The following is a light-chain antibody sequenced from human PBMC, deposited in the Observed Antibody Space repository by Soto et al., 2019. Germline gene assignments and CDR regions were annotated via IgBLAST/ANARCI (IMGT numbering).Light chain of an antibody. CDR2: YNN. J-gene: IGLJ1*01. CDR1: NSNIASNT. V-gene: IGLV1-44*01. CDR3: AAWDDTLKRYV. Sequence: QSVLTQPPSASETPGQTVSISCSGSNSNIASNTVNWYQHLPGTAPKLLIYYNNQRPSGVPDRFSGSKSGTSASLAISGLLSEDESDYYCAAWDDTLKRYVFGTGTKLTVL.